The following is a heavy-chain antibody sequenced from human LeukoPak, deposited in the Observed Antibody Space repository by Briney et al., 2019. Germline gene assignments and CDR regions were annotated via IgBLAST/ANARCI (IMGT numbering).Heavy chain of an antibody. CDR1: GFTFSIYA. J-gene: IGHJ4*02. D-gene: IGHD3-16*01. V-gene: IGHV3-30*04. Sequence: PGGSLRLSCAASGFTFSIYAMSWVRQAPGKGPEWVAAISFDGRNEYYTDSVRGRFTISRDNSKNTVYLQLNSLRSDDTAVYLCARDARRIFTSGAPNGIDHWGQGTLVTVSS. CDR2: ISFDGRNE. CDR3: ARDARRIFTSGAPNGIDH.